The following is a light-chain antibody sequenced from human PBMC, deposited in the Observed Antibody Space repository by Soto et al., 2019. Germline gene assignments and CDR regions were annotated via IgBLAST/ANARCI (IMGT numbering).Light chain of an antibody. Sequence: QSVLTQPPSASGTPGQRVTISCSGSSSNIGSNTVNWYQQLPGTAPKLLIYSNNQRPSGGPDRFSCAKSGTSASLAISGLQSEDEADYYCAAWDDSLNGPVVFGGGTKLTVL. CDR3: AAWDDSLNGPVV. CDR1: SSNIGSNT. J-gene: IGLJ2*01. V-gene: IGLV1-44*01. CDR2: SNN.